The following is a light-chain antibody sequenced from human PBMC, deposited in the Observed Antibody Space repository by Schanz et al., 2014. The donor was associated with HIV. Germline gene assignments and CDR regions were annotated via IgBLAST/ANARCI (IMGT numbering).Light chain of an antibody. CDR1: TSNVGSRS. J-gene: IGLJ2*01. Sequence: QSVLTQPPSASGTPGQRVTISCSGSTSNVGSRSVDWYQQFPGAAPKLLIYNTHLRPSGVTDRFSGSKSGTSVSLVITDLQAEDEADYYCQSYDDWLTNVVFGGGTKLTVL. CDR3: QSYDDWLTNVV. V-gene: IGLV1-44*01. CDR2: NTH.